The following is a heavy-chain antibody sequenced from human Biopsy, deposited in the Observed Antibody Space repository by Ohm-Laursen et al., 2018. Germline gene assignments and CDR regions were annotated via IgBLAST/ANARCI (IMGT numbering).Heavy chain of an antibody. CDR2: FAPENGKT. CDR1: GYTLTELS. D-gene: IGHD1-1*01. J-gene: IGHJ4*02. CDR3: AADINVWNVNY. V-gene: IGHV1-24*01. Sequence: ASVKVSCKVSGYTLTELSMHWVRQAPGKGLEWMGGFAPENGKTVYAQNFQARVSVTEDTSTDTAYMELRSLRSEDTAVYYCAADINVWNVNYWGQGTQVTASS.